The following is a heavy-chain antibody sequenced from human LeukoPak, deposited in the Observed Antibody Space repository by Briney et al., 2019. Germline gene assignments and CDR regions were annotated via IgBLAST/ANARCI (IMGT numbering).Heavy chain of an antibody. CDR2: IRYDGSNK. D-gene: IGHD2-15*01. Sequence: GGSLRLSCAASGFTFSSYGMHWVRQAPGKGLEWVAFIRYDGSNKYYADSVKGRFTISRDNSKNTLYLQMNSLRAEDTAVYYCAKIPRQSPRYCSGGSCYGYYYYYMDVWGKGTTVTVSS. CDR3: AKIPRQSPRYCSGGSCYGYYYYYMDV. V-gene: IGHV3-30*02. CDR1: GFTFSSYG. J-gene: IGHJ6*03.